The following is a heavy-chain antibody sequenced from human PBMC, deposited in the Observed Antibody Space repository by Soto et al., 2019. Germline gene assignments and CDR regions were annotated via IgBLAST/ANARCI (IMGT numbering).Heavy chain of an antibody. V-gene: IGHV3-30*18. J-gene: IGHJ3*02. CDR1: GFTFSSYS. D-gene: IGHD2-21*02. CDR3: PKNGGGDWEDAFDI. CDR2: ISYDGSNK. Sequence: GGSLRLSCAASGFTFSSYSMHWVRQAPGKGLEWVAVISYDGSNKYYADSVKGRFTISRDNSKNTLYLQMNSLRAEDMAVYYCPKNGGGDWEDAFDIWGQGTMVTVSS.